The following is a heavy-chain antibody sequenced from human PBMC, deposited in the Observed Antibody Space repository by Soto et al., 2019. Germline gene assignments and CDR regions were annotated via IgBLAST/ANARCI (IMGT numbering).Heavy chain of an antibody. CDR2: ISAYNGNT. V-gene: IGHV1-18*01. J-gene: IGHJ4*02. Sequence: GSVNVSCKASGYTFTSYGISWVRQAPGQGLEWMGWISAYNGNTNYAQKLQGRVTMTTDTSTSTAYMELRSLRSDDTAVYYCGRDVPPYYYDSSGYYFDYWGQGTLVTVSS. CDR3: GRDVPPYYYDSSGYYFDY. D-gene: IGHD3-22*01. CDR1: GYTFTSYG.